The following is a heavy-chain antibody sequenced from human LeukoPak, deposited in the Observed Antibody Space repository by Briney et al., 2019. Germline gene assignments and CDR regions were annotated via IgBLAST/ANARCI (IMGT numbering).Heavy chain of an antibody. V-gene: IGHV4-59*08. CDR2: IYNSGST. CDR3: PRRPPRWGGDLYGMDV. Sequence: SETLSLTCNVSGGXISGYYCSWVRQPPGKGLEWIGNIYNSGSTNYNPSLKSQVTISVDKSKNQFSLKLSSVTAADTAVYYCPRRPPRWGGDLYGMDVWGQGNTVTVSS. J-gene: IGHJ6*02. CDR1: GGXISGYY. D-gene: IGHD3-16*01.